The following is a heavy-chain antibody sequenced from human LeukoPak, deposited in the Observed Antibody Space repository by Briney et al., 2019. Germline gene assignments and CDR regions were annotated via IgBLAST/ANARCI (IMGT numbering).Heavy chain of an antibody. CDR1: GGSFSGYY. Sequence: SETLSLTCAVYGGSFSGYYWSWIRQPPGKGLEWIGEINHSGSTNYNPSLKSRVTISVDTSKNQFSLKLSSVTAADTAVYYCARDKPITPFCWFDPWGQGTLVTVSS. CDR3: ARDKPITPFCWFDP. V-gene: IGHV4-34*01. D-gene: IGHD3-3*01. CDR2: INHSGST. J-gene: IGHJ5*02.